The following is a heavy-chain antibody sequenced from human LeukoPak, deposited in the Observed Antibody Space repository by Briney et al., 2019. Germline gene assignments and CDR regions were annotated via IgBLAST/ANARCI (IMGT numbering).Heavy chain of an antibody. CDR1: VGSISSYY. V-gene: IGHV4-39*07. Sequence: SETLSLPCTVSVGSISSYYWCWIRQPPEKGLEWIGSIYYSGSTYYNPSLKSRVTISVDTSKNQFSLKLSSVTAADTAVYYCARDARDFWSGYYFDYWGQGTLVTVSS. J-gene: IGHJ4*02. CDR2: IYYSGST. CDR3: ARDARDFWSGYYFDY. D-gene: IGHD3-3*01.